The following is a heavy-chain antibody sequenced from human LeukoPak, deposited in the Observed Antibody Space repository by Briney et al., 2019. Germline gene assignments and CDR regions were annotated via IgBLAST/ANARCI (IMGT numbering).Heavy chain of an antibody. J-gene: IGHJ4*01. D-gene: IGHD6-13*01. Sequence: GSLRRSCAASGFTVSSNYMSWVRQAPGKGLEWVSVIYSGGSTYYADSVKGQFTISRDNAKNTLYLQMSSLRAEDEAVDYCAKSGSTSWDLDYWGQGTLVTVSS. CDR2: IYSGGST. CDR3: AKSGSTSWDLDY. V-gene: IGHV3-53*01. CDR1: GFTVSSNY.